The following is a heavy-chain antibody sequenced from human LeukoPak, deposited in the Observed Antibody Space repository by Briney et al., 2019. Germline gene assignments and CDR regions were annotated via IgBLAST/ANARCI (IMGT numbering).Heavy chain of an antibody. D-gene: IGHD2-15*01. Sequence: SVKVSCTASGGTFSSYAISWVRQSPGQGLEWMGGIIPIFGTANYAQKFQGRVTITADESTSTAYMELSSLRSEDTAVYYCARDVGCSGGSCYSGVPWGQGTLVTVSS. CDR1: GGTFSSYA. J-gene: IGHJ5*02. V-gene: IGHV1-69*13. CDR2: IIPIFGTA. CDR3: ARDVGCSGGSCYSGVP.